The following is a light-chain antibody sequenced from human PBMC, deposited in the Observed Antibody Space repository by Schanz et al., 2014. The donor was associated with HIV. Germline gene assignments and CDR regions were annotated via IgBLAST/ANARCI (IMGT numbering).Light chain of an antibody. CDR1: QSVSSSY. V-gene: IGKV3D-20*02. Sequence: EIVLTQSPGSLSLSPGGRATLSCGASQSVSSSYLAWYQQKRDQPPRLVIYATSTRAAGIPDRFSGTGSGTDFTLTISSLEPEDFAVYYCQQRSDWPPEVTFGQGTRLEIK. J-gene: IGKJ5*01. CDR2: ATS. CDR3: QQRSDWPPEVT.